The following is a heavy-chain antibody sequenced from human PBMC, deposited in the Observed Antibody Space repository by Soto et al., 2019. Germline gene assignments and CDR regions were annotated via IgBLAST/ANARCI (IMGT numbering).Heavy chain of an antibody. CDR3: ATNYDILTGYITGYFDY. Sequence: ASVKVSCKVSGYTLTELSIHWVRQAPGKGLEWMGGFDPEDGETIYAQKFQGRVTMTEDTSTDTAYMELSSLRSEDTAVYYCATNYDILTGYITGYFDYWGQGTLVTVSS. CDR2: FDPEDGET. V-gene: IGHV1-24*01. D-gene: IGHD3-9*01. CDR1: GYTLTELS. J-gene: IGHJ4*02.